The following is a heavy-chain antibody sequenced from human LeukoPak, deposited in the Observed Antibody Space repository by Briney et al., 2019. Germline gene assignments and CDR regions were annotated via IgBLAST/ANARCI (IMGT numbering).Heavy chain of an antibody. Sequence: PGGSLRLSCAASGFTFSDYYMSWIRQAPGKGLEWVSYISSSGSTIYYADSVKGRFTISRDNAKNSLYLQMNSLRAEDTAVYYCARLYDILTGYPDDVDYWGQGTLVTVSS. V-gene: IGHV3-11*04. D-gene: IGHD3-9*01. CDR2: ISSSGSTI. CDR1: GFTFSDYY. CDR3: ARLYDILTGYPDDVDY. J-gene: IGHJ4*02.